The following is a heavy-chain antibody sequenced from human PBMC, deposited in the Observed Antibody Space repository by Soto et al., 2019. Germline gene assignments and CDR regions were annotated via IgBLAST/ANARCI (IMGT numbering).Heavy chain of an antibody. D-gene: IGHD3-22*01. Sequence: SVKVSCKASGGTFSSYAISWVRQAPGQGLEWMGGIIPIFGTANYAQKFQGRVTITADESTSTAYMELSSLRSEDTAVYYCARDSYYYDSSGSKNWFDPWGQGTLVTVST. CDR3: ARDSYYYDSSGSKNWFDP. J-gene: IGHJ5*02. CDR1: GGTFSSYA. CDR2: IIPIFGTA. V-gene: IGHV1-69*13.